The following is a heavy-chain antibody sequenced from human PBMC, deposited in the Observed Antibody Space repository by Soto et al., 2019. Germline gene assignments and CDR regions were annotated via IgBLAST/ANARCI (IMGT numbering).Heavy chain of an antibody. Sequence: QVQLVQSGAEVKKPGSSVKVSCKASGGTFSSYAISWVRQAPGQGLEWMGGIIPIFGTANYAQKFQGRVTITADESTSTAYMGLSSLRSEDTAVYYWARSGFWSCYYTGRNWFDPLGQGTLVTVSS. CDR3: ARSGFWSCYYTGRNWFDP. CDR2: IIPIFGTA. D-gene: IGHD3-3*01. J-gene: IGHJ5*02. V-gene: IGHV1-69*01. CDR1: GGTFSSYA.